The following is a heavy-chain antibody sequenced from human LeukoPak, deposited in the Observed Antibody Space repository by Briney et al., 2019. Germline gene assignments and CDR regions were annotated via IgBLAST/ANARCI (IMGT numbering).Heavy chain of an antibody. CDR3: GRDPNGDYVGAFDM. Sequence: GGSLRLSCAASGFTFYNYAMMWVRQAPGRGLEWVSAIRGSGGGTEYADSVKDRFTISRDNSKNTLYLQMNSLRVEDTAVYYCGRDPNGDYVGAFDMWGQGTVVTVSS. D-gene: IGHD4-17*01. V-gene: IGHV3-23*01. J-gene: IGHJ3*02. CDR2: IRGSGGGT. CDR1: GFTFYNYA.